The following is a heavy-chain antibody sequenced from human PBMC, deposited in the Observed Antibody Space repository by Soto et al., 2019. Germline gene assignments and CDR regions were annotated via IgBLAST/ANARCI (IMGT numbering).Heavy chain of an antibody. D-gene: IGHD2-21*02. CDR1: GGSFSGYY. Sequence: SETLSLTCAVYGGSFSGYYWSWIRQPPGKGLEWIGEINHSGSTNYNPSLKSRVTISVDTYKNQFSLKLSSVTAADTAVYCCARLRGPVVVTAINWFDPWGQGTLVTVSS. CDR2: INHSGST. V-gene: IGHV4-34*01. CDR3: ARLRGPVVVTAINWFDP. J-gene: IGHJ5*02.